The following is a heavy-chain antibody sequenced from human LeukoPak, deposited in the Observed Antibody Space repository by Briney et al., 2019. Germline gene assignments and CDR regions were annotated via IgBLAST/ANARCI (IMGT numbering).Heavy chain of an antibody. J-gene: IGHJ5*02. CDR3: ARESLTWLQSRTSWFDP. Sequence: SETLSLTCTVSGGSISSYYWSWLRQPPGKGLEYIGYTHYSGATNYNPSLKSRVTISVDSSKNQFSLRLSSVTAADTAVYYCARESLTWLQSRTSWFDPWGQGTLVTVSS. V-gene: IGHV4-59*12. D-gene: IGHD5-24*01. CDR1: GGSISSYY. CDR2: THYSGAT.